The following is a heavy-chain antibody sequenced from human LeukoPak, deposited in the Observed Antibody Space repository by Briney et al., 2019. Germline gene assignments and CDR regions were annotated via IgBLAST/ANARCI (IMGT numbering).Heavy chain of an antibody. D-gene: IGHD3-10*01. J-gene: IGHJ5*02. CDR3: ARVSVWFGEPLGWFDP. CDR1: GFTFSSYA. CDR2: ISYDGSNK. Sequence: GRSLRLSCAASGFTFSSYAMHWVRQAPGEGLEWVAVISYDGSNKYYADSVKGRFTISRDNSKNTLYLQMNSLRAEDTAVYYCARVSVWFGEPLGWFDPWGQGTLVTVSS. V-gene: IGHV3-30*04.